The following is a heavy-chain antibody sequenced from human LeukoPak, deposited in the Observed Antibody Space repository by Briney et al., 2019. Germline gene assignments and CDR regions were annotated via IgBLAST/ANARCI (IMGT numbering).Heavy chain of an antibody. D-gene: IGHD6-19*01. CDR2: IYYSGST. J-gene: IGHJ5*02. CDR3: ARSGYHSSGWSNWFDP. CDR1: GGSISSYY. Sequence: SETLSLTCTVSGGSISSYYWSWIRQPPGKGLEWIGYIYYSGSTNYNPSLKSRVTISVDTSKNQFSLKLSSVTAADTAVYYCARSGYHSSGWSNWFDPWGQGTLATVSS. V-gene: IGHV4-59*01.